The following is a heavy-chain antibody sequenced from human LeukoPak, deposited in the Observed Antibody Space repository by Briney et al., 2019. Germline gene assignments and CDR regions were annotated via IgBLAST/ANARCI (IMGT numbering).Heavy chain of an antibody. CDR2: IYPGDSET. V-gene: IGHV5-51*01. D-gene: IGHD2-2*02. CDR3: AKLGVWRGLYYYYMDV. J-gene: IGHJ6*03. CDR1: GYSFTNYW. Sequence: GESLKISCKGSGYSFTNYWIGWVRQMPGKSLEWMGIIYPGDSETRYSPSFQGQVTISADKSISTAYLQWTSLKASDTAMYYCAKLGVWRGLYYYYMDVWGKGTTVTVSS.